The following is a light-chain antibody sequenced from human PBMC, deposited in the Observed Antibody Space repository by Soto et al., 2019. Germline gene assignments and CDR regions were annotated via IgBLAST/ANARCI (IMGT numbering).Light chain of an antibody. J-gene: IGLJ2*01. V-gene: IGLV1-40*01. CDR1: SSNIGAGYE. CDR2: GNS. Sequence: QSVLTQPPSVSGAPGQRVTISCTGSSSNIGAGYEVHWYQQLPGTAPKLLIYGNSNRPSGVPDRFSGSKSGTSASLAITGLQAEDEADYYSQSYDSSLSGSVVFGGGTKLTVL. CDR3: QSYDSSLSGSVV.